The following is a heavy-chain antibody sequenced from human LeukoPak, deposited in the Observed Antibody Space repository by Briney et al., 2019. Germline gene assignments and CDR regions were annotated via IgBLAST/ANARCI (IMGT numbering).Heavy chain of an antibody. CDR3: APTYSYTGGGYDY. V-gene: IGHV4-39*01. CDR2: INYCGHT. Sequence: SETLSLTCTVSGGSISGSNYHWGWIRQPPGKGLEWIGSINYCGHTYYNPSLESRVTISVDTSKNQFSLKVSSVTAADTALYYCAPTYSYTGGGYDYWGQGTLVTVSS. J-gene: IGHJ4*02. CDR1: GGSISGSNYH. D-gene: IGHD5-18*01.